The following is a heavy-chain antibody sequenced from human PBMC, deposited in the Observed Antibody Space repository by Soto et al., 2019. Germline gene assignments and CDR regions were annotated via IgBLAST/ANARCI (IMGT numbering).Heavy chain of an antibody. J-gene: IGHJ4*02. Sequence: SETLSLTCTVSGASIRSGDYYWSWIRHPPGKGLEWIGYIYYRGDTYYNPSLKSRITISVETSKNQLSLKLSSVTAADTAVYYCARAFDDSSGYYGGLGYWGQGTLVTVSS. D-gene: IGHD3-22*01. V-gene: IGHV4-30-4*01. CDR1: GASIRSGDYY. CDR2: IYYRGDT. CDR3: ARAFDDSSGYYGGLGY.